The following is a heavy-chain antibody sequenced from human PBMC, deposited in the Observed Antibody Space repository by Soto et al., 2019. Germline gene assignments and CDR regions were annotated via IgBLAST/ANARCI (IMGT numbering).Heavy chain of an antibody. CDR1: GGSISSSNW. J-gene: IGHJ6*02. D-gene: IGHD2-15*01. Sequence: SETLSLTWAVSGGSISSSNWWGWVRQPPGKGLEGIGEIYHSGSTNYNPSLKSRVTISVDKSKNQFSLKLSSVTAADTAVYYCARAGRGYCSGGSCYSGLHGMDVWGQGTTVTVSS. CDR3: ARAGRGYCSGGSCYSGLHGMDV. V-gene: IGHV4-4*02. CDR2: IYHSGST.